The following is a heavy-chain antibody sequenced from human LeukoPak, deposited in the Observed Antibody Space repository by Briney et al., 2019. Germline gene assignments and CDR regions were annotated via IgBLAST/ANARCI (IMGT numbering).Heavy chain of an antibody. V-gene: IGHV3-23*01. CDR3: ARGSSGWYDY. D-gene: IGHD6-19*01. J-gene: IGHJ4*02. Sequence: GGSLRLSCAASGFTFSSYGMSWVRQAPGKGLEWVSAISGSGGSTYYADSVKGRFTISRDNSKNTLYLQMNSLRAEDTAVYYCARGSSGWYDYWGQGTLVTVSS. CDR2: ISGSGGST. CDR1: GFTFSSYG.